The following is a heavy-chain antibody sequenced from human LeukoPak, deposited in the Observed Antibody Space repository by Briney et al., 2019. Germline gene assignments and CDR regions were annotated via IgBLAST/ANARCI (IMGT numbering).Heavy chain of an antibody. CDR3: ARDFIAAAQLGWFDP. J-gene: IGHJ5*02. Sequence: KSSETLSLTCTVSGGSISSSSYYWGWIRQPPGKGLEWIGSIYYSGSTYYNPSLKSRVTISVDTSKNQFSLKLSSVTAADTAVYYCARDFIAAAQLGWFDPWGQGTLVTVSS. V-gene: IGHV4-39*07. CDR2: IYYSGST. CDR1: GGSISSSSYY. D-gene: IGHD6-13*01.